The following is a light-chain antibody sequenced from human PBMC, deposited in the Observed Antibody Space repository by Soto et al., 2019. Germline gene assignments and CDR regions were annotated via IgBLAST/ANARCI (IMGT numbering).Light chain of an antibody. J-gene: IGLJ1*01. CDR3: QSYDSSLSGPLYA. CDR1: SSNIGAGYD. Sequence: QSALTQPPSVSGAPGQRVTISCTGSSSNIGAGYDVHWYQQLPGTAPKLLIYGNSNRPSGVPDRFSGSKSGTSASLAITGLQAEDEADYYCQSYDSSLSGPLYAFGTGTKVTVL. CDR2: GNS. V-gene: IGLV1-40*01.